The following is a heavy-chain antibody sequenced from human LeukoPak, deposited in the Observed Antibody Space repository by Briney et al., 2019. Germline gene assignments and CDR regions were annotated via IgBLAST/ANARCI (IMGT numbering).Heavy chain of an antibody. CDR1: GGSFSGYY. Sequence: PSETLSLTCAVYGGSFSGYYWSWIRQPPGKGLEWIGESNHSGSTNYNPSLKSRVTISVDTSKNRFSLRLSSVTAADTAVYYCARGTDYDYVWGTYYYYYYMDVWGKGTTVTISS. D-gene: IGHD3-16*01. CDR2: SNHSGST. V-gene: IGHV4-34*01. CDR3: ARGTDYDYVWGTYYYYYYMDV. J-gene: IGHJ6*03.